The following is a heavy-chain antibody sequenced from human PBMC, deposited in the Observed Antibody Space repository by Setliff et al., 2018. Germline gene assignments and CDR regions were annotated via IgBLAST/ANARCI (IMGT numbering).Heavy chain of an antibody. CDR1: GYTFTTYA. D-gene: IGHD3-10*01. J-gene: IGHJ6*03. CDR3: ARASRFGTIRYRGDYYMYV. V-gene: IGHV7-4-1*02. CDR2: INTNTGNP. Sequence: ASVKVSCKSSGYTFTTYAISWMRQAPGQGLEYMGWINTNTGNPSYAQGFTGRFVFSLDTSVSTAYLQISSLKAEDTAVYYCARASRFGTIRYRGDYYMYVWGKGTTVTVSS.